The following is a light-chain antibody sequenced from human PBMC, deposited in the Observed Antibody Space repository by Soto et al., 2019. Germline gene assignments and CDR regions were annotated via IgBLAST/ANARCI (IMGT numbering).Light chain of an antibody. Sequence: EIVLTQSPATLSLSPGERATLSCRASQSVSSYLAWYQQKPGQAPRLLIYDASNRATGIPARFSGSGSGTEFTLTISSLEPEDFAVYYCQQRSNWPLTFGGGTKVDI. J-gene: IGKJ4*01. V-gene: IGKV3-11*01. CDR3: QQRSNWPLT. CDR1: QSVSSY. CDR2: DAS.